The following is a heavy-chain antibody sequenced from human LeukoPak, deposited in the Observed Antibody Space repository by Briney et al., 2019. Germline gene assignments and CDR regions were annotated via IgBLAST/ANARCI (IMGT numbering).Heavy chain of an antibody. Sequence: SETLSPTCTVSGGSISSSFYYWGWIRQPPGKGLEWIGSIYHSGSSYYNPSLKSRVTISVDRSKNQFSLKLSSVTAADTAVYYCARGYCSSTSCSPPIDYFDYWGQGTLVTVSS. V-gene: IGHV4-39*07. CDR1: GGSISSSFYY. J-gene: IGHJ4*02. CDR2: IYHSGSS. CDR3: ARGYCSSTSCSPPIDYFDY. D-gene: IGHD2-2*01.